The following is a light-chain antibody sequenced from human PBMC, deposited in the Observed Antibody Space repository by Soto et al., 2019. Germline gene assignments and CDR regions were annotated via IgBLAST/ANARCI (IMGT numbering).Light chain of an antibody. J-gene: IGLJ1*01. CDR1: SGDVGAYDY. CDR3: ASHTTRDTRV. CDR2: EVS. Sequence: QSALTQPASVSGSPGQSIAISCTGTSGDVGAYDYVSWYQHHPDKAPKLMIYEVSNRPSGVSDRFSGSKSVYTATLTISGLQAEDEADYYCASHTTRDTRVFGTWTKVTVL. V-gene: IGLV2-14*01.